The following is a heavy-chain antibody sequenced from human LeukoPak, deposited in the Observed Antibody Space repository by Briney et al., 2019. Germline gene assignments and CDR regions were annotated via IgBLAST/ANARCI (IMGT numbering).Heavy chain of an antibody. D-gene: IGHD1-14*01. CDR1: AFIFSSYS. V-gene: IGHV3-48*01. Sequence: SGESLRLSCAASAFIFSSYSMNWVRQAPGKGLEWISYISSSSSTIYYADSVKGRFTISRDNAKNSLYLQMNSLRAEDTAVYYCARSGHYYYMDVWGTGTTVTVSS. CDR3: ARSGHYYYMDV. CDR2: ISSSSSTI. J-gene: IGHJ6*03.